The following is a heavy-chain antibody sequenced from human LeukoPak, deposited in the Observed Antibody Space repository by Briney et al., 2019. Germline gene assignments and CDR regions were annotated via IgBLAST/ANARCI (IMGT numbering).Heavy chain of an antibody. CDR3: AKEVYCSSTSCPFDY. CDR2: ISGSGGST. CDR1: GFTFSSYA. D-gene: IGHD2-2*01. V-gene: IGHV3-23*01. J-gene: IGHJ4*02. Sequence: GGSLRLSCAASGFTFSSYAMSWVRQAPGKGLEWVSAISGSGGSTYYADSVKGRFTISRNNSKNTLYLQMNSLRAEDTAVYYCAKEVYCSSTSCPFDYWGQGTLVTVSS.